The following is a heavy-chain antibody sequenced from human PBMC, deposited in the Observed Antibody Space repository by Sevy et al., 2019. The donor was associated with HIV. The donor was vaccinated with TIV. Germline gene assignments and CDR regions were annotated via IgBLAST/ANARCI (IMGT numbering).Heavy chain of an antibody. Sequence: SESLSLTCAVSGGSINSGGYSWSWIRQPPGKGLEWIGYIFQSGATYYIPSLQSQVSISVDMSKNQFSLNLRSVTAADTAVYYCARGRVGDSSSWYGAFDVWGQGRMVTVSS. V-gene: IGHV4-30-2*01. CDR3: ARGRVGDSSSWYGAFDV. J-gene: IGHJ3*01. CDR1: GGSINSGGYS. D-gene: IGHD6-13*01. CDR2: IFQSGAT.